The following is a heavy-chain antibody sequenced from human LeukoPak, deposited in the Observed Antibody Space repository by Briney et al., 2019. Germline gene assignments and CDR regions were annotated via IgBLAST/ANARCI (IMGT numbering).Heavy chain of an antibody. D-gene: IGHD3-10*01. V-gene: IGHV4-30-2*01. CDR1: GGSISSGGYS. CDR3: ARLRYYGSGSYVAYYYGMDV. J-gene: IGHJ6*02. CDR2: IYHSGST. Sequence: SETLSLTCAVSGGSISSGGYSWSWIRQPPGKGLEWIGYIYHSGSTYYNPSLKSRVTISVDRSKNQFSLKLSSVTAADTAVYYCARLRYYGSGSYVAYYYGMDVWGQGTTVTVSS.